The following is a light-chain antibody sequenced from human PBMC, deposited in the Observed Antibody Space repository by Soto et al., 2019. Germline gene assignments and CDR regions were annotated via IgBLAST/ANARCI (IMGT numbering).Light chain of an antibody. Sequence: DIQMTQSPSSLSASVGDRVTVTCRASQSIINSLNWFQQKSGKAPKLLISAASSLPSGVPSRSSGSGSGTEFILTINSLQPEDVATYYCQETYSSPLTFGGGSKVEI. V-gene: IGKV1-39*01. J-gene: IGKJ4*01. CDR3: QETYSSPLT. CDR2: AAS. CDR1: QSIINS.